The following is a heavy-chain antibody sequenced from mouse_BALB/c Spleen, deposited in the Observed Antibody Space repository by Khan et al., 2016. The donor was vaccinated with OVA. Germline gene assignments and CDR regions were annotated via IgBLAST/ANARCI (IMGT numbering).Heavy chain of an antibody. CDR1: GYTFSSYW. J-gene: IGHJ2*01. Sequence: QVQLKQSGAEVMKPGASVKISCKATGYTFSSYWIEWVKQRPGHGLEWIGEILPGSGSTNYNEKFKGKATFTADTSSNTAYMQLSSLTSEDSAVYYCARTTYYFDYGGQGTTLTVSS. CDR3: ARTTYYFDY. CDR2: ILPGSGST. V-gene: IGHV1-9*01.